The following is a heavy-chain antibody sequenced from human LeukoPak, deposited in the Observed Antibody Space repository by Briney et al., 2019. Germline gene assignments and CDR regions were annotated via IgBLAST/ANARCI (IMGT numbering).Heavy chain of an antibody. CDR2: LSGSGITT. J-gene: IGHJ4*01. Sequence: GGSLRLSCAASGFTFSNSAMSWVCQAPGKGLEWVSTLSGSGITTYYADSVKGRFTISRDNSKNTLYLQMNSLRAEDTAVYYCAKGIYSSGWSYFDYWGHGTLVTVSS. V-gene: IGHV3-23*01. CDR1: GFTFSNSA. D-gene: IGHD6-19*01. CDR3: AKGIYSSGWSYFDY.